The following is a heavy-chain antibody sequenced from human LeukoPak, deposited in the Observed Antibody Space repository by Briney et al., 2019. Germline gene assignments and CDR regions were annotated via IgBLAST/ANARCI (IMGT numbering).Heavy chain of an antibody. CDR3: ARGRTSPVSRSGGRGGATFDDY. J-gene: IGHJ4*02. CDR2: MNPNSGNT. V-gene: IGHV1-8*01. D-gene: IGHD2-15*01. CDR1: GYTFTSYD. Sequence: ASVKVSCKASGYTFTSYDISWVRQATGQGLEWMGWMNPNSGNTGYAQKFQGRVTMTRNTSISTAYMELSSLRSEDTAVYYCARGRTSPVSRSGGRGGATFDDYWGQGTLVTVSS.